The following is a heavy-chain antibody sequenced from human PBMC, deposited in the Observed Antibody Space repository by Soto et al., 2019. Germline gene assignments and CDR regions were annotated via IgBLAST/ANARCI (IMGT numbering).Heavy chain of an antibody. CDR1: GFTFSDSA. CDR2: IRGKTNSYAT. D-gene: IGHD6-19*01. V-gene: IGHV3-73*02. Sequence: EVQLVESGGGLVQPGGSLKVSCAASGFTFSDSAMHWVRQASGKGLEWVGRIRGKTNSYATTYAASLKGRFTISRDDSKSTTYLQMNSLKAEDTAVYYCTSAAVASYWGHGTLVTVSS. J-gene: IGHJ4*01. CDR3: TSAAVASY.